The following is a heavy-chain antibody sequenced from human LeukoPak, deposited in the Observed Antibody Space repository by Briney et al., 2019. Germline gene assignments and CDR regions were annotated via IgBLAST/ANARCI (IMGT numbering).Heavy chain of an antibody. CDR1: GFTFVDYG. Sequence: PGGSLRLSCAASGFTFVDYGRTWVPQAPGRGLERVSGINWTGGSTGYADSVKGRFTVSRDNAKNSLYLQMNSLSAEDTALYYCARDFSSSGYYQGYFQYCGQGTLVIVSS. CDR3: ARDFSSSGYYQGYFQY. CDR2: INWTGGST. V-gene: IGHV3-20*04. D-gene: IGHD3-22*01. J-gene: IGHJ1*01.